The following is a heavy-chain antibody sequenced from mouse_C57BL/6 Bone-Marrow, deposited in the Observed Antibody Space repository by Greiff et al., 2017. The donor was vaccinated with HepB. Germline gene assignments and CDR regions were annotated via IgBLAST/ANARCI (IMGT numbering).Heavy chain of an antibody. CDR2: IHPNSGST. CDR1: GYTFTSYW. D-gene: IGHD1-1*01. CDR3: ARYYYGSSYPWYFDV. V-gene: IGHV1-64*01. J-gene: IGHJ1*03. Sequence: QVQLQQPGAELVKPGASVKLSCKASGYTFTSYWMHWVKQRPGQGLEWIGMIHPNSGSTNYNEKFKSKATLTVDKSSSTAYMQLSSLTSEDSAVYYGARYYYGSSYPWYFDVWGTGTTVTVSS.